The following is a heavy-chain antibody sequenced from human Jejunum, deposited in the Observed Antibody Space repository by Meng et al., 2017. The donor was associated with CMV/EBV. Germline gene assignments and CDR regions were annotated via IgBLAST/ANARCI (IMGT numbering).Heavy chain of an antibody. CDR2: ISYSATT. J-gene: IGHJ4*02. Sequence: LACTAASDSVTTRGHFWSWIRLSPGKGLEWIGYISYSATTQYNPSFRSRVSILVDASNSQFSLKLTSVTVADTAIYFCARGYSDFDYWGQGTLVTVSS. CDR3: ARGYSDFDY. CDR1: SDSVTTRGHF. D-gene: IGHD5-18*01. V-gene: IGHV4-61*08.